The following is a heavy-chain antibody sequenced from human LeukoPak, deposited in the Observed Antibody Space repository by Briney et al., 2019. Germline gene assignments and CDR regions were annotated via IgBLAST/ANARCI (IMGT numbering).Heavy chain of an antibody. CDR3: ARGVPLPWLRRPYYMDV. D-gene: IGHD6-19*01. Sequence: SETLSLTCTVSGGSISSGSYYWSWIRQPAGKGLEWIGRIYTSGSTNYNPSLKSRVTISVDTSKNQFSLKLSSVTAADTAVYYCARGVPLPWLRRPYYMDVWGKGTTVTVSS. V-gene: IGHV4-61*02. CDR2: IYTSGST. CDR1: GGSISSGSYY. J-gene: IGHJ6*03.